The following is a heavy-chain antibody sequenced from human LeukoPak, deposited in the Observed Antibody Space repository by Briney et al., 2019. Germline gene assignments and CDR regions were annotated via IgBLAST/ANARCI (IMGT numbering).Heavy chain of an antibody. Sequence: PGGSLRLSCTASGFTFSIYGMNWVRQAPGKGLEWVSGISDNGAITNYADSVKGRFTISRDNSKNTLYLQMHSLRPEDTAIYYCAKLRAARPGYWGQGTLVTVSS. CDR2: ISDNGAIT. CDR3: AKLRAARPGY. CDR1: GFTFSIYG. D-gene: IGHD6-6*01. J-gene: IGHJ4*02. V-gene: IGHV3-23*01.